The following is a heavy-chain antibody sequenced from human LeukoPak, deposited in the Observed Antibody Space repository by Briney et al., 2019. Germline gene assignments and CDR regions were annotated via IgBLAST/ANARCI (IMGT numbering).Heavy chain of an antibody. J-gene: IGHJ4*02. D-gene: IGHD5-18*01. CDR3: ARVDTAVLTGFDY. Sequence: GGSLRLSCAASGFTFSVYSMSWVRQAPGKGLEWVSVIYSGGSAFYADSVKGRFTISRDNSKNTLYLQMNSLRAEDTAVYYCARVDTAVLTGFDYWGQGTLVTVSS. CDR1: GFTFSVYS. V-gene: IGHV3-53*01. CDR2: IYSGGSA.